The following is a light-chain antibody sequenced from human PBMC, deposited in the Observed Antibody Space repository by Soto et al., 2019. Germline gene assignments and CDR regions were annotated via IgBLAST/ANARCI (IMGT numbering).Light chain of an antibody. Sequence: EIHMSLTPSSVSAYEGDIVTITCRASQDISSWLAWYQQKPGKAPKLLIYAASSLQSGVPTRFSGSGFGTDFTLTISSLQPEDFATYYCQQANSFPITFGQGTRLEIK. CDR3: QQANSFPIT. CDR2: AAS. CDR1: QDISSW. V-gene: IGKV1-12*01. J-gene: IGKJ5*01.